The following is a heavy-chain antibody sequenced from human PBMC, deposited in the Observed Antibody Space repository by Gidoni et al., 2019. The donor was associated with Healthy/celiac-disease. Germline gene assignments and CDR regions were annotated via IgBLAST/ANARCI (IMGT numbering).Heavy chain of an antibody. CDR1: GYSFTSHW. CDR2: IDPGDSDT. D-gene: IGHD2-2*01. J-gene: IGHJ4*02. Sequence: EVQLVQSGAEVKKPGASLQIYCQGSGYSFTSHWLGWVRQMPGKGLEWMGIIDPGDSDTRYSPSFQGQVTISADKYISTAYLQWSSLKASDTSMYYCARHVDDCSSTSCWSYFDYWGQGTLVTVSS. CDR3: ARHVDDCSSTSCWSYFDY. V-gene: IGHV5-51*01.